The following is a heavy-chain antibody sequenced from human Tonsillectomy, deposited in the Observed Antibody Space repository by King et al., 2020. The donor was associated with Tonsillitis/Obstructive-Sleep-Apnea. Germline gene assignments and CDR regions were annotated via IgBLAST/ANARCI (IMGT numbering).Heavy chain of an antibody. Sequence: LQLQESGPGLVKPSETLSLTCTVSGGSISSFYWSWIRQPPGKGLEWIGYSYYSGSTNYNPSLKSRVTISVDTSKNQFSLKLRSVTAADTAVYYCARRNYYDSSGYYLVAFDIWGQGTMVTVSS. CDR2: SYYSGST. D-gene: IGHD3-22*01. CDR3: ARRNYYDSSGYYLVAFDI. J-gene: IGHJ3*02. CDR1: GGSISSFY. V-gene: IGHV4-59*01.